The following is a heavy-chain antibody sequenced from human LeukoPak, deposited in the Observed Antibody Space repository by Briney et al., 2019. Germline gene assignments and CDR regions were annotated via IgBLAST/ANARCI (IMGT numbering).Heavy chain of an antibody. CDR2: IYYSGST. J-gene: IGHJ4*02. Sequence: ETLSLTCTVSGGSISSYSWSWVRQPPGRGLEWIGYIYYSGSTTYNPSLKSRVTISLDTSKNQFSLKLNSVTAADTAAYYCAGDYGSGSYRFDYWGQGTLVTVSS. CDR3: AGDYGSGSYRFDY. D-gene: IGHD3-10*01. CDR1: GGSISSYS. V-gene: IGHV4-59*12.